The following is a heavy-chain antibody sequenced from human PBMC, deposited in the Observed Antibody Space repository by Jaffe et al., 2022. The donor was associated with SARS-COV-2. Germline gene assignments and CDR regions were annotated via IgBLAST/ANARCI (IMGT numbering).Heavy chain of an antibody. J-gene: IGHJ4*02. CDR2: ISSSGSTI. V-gene: IGHV3-11*01. D-gene: IGHD2-8*01. CDR3: ARDGAETRYCTNGVCPISLDY. Sequence: QVQLVESGGGLVKPGGSLRLSCAASGFTFSDYYMSWIRQAPGKGLEWVSYISSSGSTIYYADSVKGRFTISRDNAKNSLYLQMNSLRAEDTAVYYCARDGAETRYCTNGVCPISLDYWGQGTLVTVSS. CDR1: GFTFSDYY.